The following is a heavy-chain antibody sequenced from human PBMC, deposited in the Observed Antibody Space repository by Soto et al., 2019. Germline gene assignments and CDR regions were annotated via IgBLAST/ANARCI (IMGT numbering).Heavy chain of an antibody. J-gene: IGHJ4*02. D-gene: IGHD5-12*01. V-gene: IGHV3-23*01. CDR3: AKDRRGYSGYDDGAFDY. CDR1: GFTFSSYA. Sequence: GGSLRLSCAASGFTFSSYAMSWVRQAPGKGLEWVSAISGSGGSTYYADSVKGRFTISRDNSKNTLYLQMNSLRAEDTAVYYCAKDRRGYSGYDDGAFDYWGQGTLVTISS. CDR2: ISGSGGST.